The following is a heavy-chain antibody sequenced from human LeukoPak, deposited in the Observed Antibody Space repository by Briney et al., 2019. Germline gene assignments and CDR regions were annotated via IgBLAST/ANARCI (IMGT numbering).Heavy chain of an antibody. D-gene: IGHD2-8*01. J-gene: IGHJ3*02. V-gene: IGHV5-51*01. Sequence: GESLKISCKTSGYSFTNYWIGWVRQMPGKGLEWMGIIYPGDSDTRYSPSFQGQVTISADKSISTAYLQWSSLKASDTAMYYCAGPRGYCTNGVCYDAFDIWGQGTMVTVSS. CDR2: IYPGDSDT. CDR3: AGPRGYCTNGVCYDAFDI. CDR1: GYSFTNYW.